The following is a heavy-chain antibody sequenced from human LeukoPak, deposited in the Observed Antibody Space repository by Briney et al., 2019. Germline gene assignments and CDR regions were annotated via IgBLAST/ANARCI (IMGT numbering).Heavy chain of an antibody. Sequence: GGSLRLSCVASGFTFSDYWMSWVRQAPGKGLECVANIRQDGSEKHHLDSVKGRFTISRDNGKNSLFLQMNSLRAEDTAVYYCARVSWGASFFDYWGRGILVTVSS. J-gene: IGHJ4*02. D-gene: IGHD1-26*01. CDR3: ARVSWGASFFDY. CDR1: GFTFSDYW. V-gene: IGHV3-7*01. CDR2: IRQDGSEK.